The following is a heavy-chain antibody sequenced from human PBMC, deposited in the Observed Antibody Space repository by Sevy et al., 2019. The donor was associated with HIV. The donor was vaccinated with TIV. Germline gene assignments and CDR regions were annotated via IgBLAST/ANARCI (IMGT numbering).Heavy chain of an antibody. CDR2: IGVYNGNS. D-gene: IGHD3-10*01. Sequence: ASVKVSCKASGYTFSSNGNAWVRQAPGQGLQWMGWIGVYNGNSKYAQNLQDRLTMTTETSTTTAYMELKSLRSDDTAVYYCARVPTYYFGTGTYFDYWGHGTLVTVSS. J-gene: IGHJ4*01. CDR1: GYTFSSNG. V-gene: IGHV1-18*01. CDR3: ARVPTYYFGTGTYFDY.